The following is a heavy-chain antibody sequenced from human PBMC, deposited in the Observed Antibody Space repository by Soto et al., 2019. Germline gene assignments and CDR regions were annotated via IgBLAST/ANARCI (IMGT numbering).Heavy chain of an antibody. V-gene: IGHV4-30-4*01. J-gene: IGHJ3*02. CDR3: ARVRGAHDASDI. CDR2: IDYSGST. D-gene: IGHD1-26*01. CDR1: GGSISSGDYY. Sequence: SETLSLTCTVSGGSISSGDYYWSWIRQPPGKGLEWVGYIDYSGSTYYNPSLKSRVTISVDTSKNQFSLKLSSVTAADTAVYYCARVRGAHDASDIWGQGTMVTVSS.